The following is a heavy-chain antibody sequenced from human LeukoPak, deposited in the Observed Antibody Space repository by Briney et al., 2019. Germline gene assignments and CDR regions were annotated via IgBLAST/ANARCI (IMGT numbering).Heavy chain of an antibody. CDR2: ISGSGTST. V-gene: IGHV3-23*01. J-gene: IGHJ4*02. D-gene: IGHD3-9*01. CDR3: AKGNYDILTGYLYYFDY. CDR1: GFTFSSYG. Sequence: PGGSLRLSCAASGFTFSSYGMRWVRQAPGKGLEWVLAISGSGTSTYYADSVKGRFTISRYNSKNTLYLQMNSLRAEDTAVYYCAKGNYDILTGYLYYFDYWGQGTLVTVSS.